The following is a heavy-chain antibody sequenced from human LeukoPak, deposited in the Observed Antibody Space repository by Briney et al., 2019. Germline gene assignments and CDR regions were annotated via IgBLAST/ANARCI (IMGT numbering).Heavy chain of an antibody. CDR1: GGSISSYY. J-gene: IGHJ4*02. D-gene: IGHD6-13*01. Sequence: SETLSLTCTVSGGSISSYYWSWIRQPPGKGLEWIGYIYYSGSTNFNPSLKSRVTLSVDTSRNQFSLKLSSVTAADTAVYYCARIYSSSWYVDYLGQGTLVTVSS. V-gene: IGHV4-59*01. CDR3: ARIYSSSWYVDY. CDR2: IYYSGST.